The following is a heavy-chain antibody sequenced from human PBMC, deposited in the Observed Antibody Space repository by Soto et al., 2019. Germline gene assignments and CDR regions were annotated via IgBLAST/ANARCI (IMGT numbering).Heavy chain of an antibody. Sequence: QVQLVESGGGVVQPGRSLRLSCAASGFTFSSYGMHWVRQAPGKGLEWVAVISYDGSNKYYADSVKGRFTISRDNSKNTLYLQMNSLRAEDTAVYYCAKIPAYSPFDYWGQGTLVTVSS. CDR1: GFTFSSYG. CDR3: AKIPAYSPFDY. D-gene: IGHD6-13*01. V-gene: IGHV3-30*18. J-gene: IGHJ4*02. CDR2: ISYDGSNK.